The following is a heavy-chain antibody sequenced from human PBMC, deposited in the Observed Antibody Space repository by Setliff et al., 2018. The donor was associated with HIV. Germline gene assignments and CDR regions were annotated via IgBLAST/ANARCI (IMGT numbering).Heavy chain of an antibody. D-gene: IGHD4-17*01. CDR1: GDSVSSRSYY. CDR2: VSSRGDT. Sequence: SETLSLTCTVSGDSVSSRSYYWSWIRQPPGKGLEWIGRVSSRGDTNYNPSLKSRVTMSVDTSKNQFSLKLTSVTASDTAVYYCARAAAGNTGPFDLWGQGSPVTVSS. CDR3: ARAAAGNTGPFDL. V-gene: IGHV4-61*01. J-gene: IGHJ4*02.